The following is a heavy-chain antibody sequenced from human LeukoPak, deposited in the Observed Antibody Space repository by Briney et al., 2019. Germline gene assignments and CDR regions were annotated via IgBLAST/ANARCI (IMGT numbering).Heavy chain of an antibody. V-gene: IGHV3-21*04. D-gene: IGHD3-10*01. CDR2: ISSSSNYL. J-gene: IGHJ4*02. CDR1: GFIFSSYN. CDR3: ATEGAYGSGSYYDY. Sequence: GGSLRLSCAASGFIFSSYNMNWVRQAPGKGLEWVSSISSSSNYLYYTDSVKGRFTVSRDNAKNSLYLQMNSLRAEDTALYYCATEGAYGSGSYYDYWGQGTLVTVSS.